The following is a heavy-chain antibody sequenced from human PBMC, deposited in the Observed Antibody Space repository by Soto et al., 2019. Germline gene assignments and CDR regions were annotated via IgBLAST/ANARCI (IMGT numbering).Heavy chain of an antibody. CDR1: GASISSDGHY. D-gene: IGHD2-15*01. CDR2: VYYGVST. Sequence: QVQLQESGPGLVKPSQTLSLTCTVSGASISSDGHYWSWIRQHPGKGLEWIGYVYYGVSTYYNPSLKSRGTISIDTSKSQFSLKLSSVTAADTAVYYCAREVAATTHFDYWGQGTLVTVSS. V-gene: IGHV4-31*03. J-gene: IGHJ4*02. CDR3: AREVAATTHFDY.